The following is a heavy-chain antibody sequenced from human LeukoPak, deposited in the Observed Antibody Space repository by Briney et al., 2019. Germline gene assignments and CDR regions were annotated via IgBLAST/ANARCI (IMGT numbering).Heavy chain of an antibody. J-gene: IGHJ6*02. CDR2: ISGSGGSI. Sequence: GGSLRLSCAASGFTYSSVEMHWVRQAPGKGLEWVSCISGSGGSIFYADSVKGRFTISRDNAKNSLYLQMNRLRVQDTAVYYCVPWKPYGGGMDVWGQGTTVTVSS. CDR1: GFTYSSVE. CDR3: VPWKPYGGGMDV. V-gene: IGHV3-48*03. D-gene: IGHD3-10*01.